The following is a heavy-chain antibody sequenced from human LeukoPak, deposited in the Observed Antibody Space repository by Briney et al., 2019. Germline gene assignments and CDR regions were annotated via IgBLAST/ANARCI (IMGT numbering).Heavy chain of an antibody. V-gene: IGHV3-66*02. CDR1: GFTVSSNY. D-gene: IGHD3-22*01. CDR2: IYSGGST. J-gene: IGHJ4*02. Sequence: GGSLRLSCAASGFTVSSNYMSWVRQAPGKGLEWVSVIYSGGSTYYADSVKGRFTISRDNSKNTLYLQMNSLRAEDTAVYYCARADYDSSGYYYYFDYWGRGALVTVSS. CDR3: ARADYDSSGYYYYFDY.